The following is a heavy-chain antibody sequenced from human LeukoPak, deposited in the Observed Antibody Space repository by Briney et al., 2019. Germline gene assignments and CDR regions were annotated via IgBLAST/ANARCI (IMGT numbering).Heavy chain of an antibody. Sequence: GGSLRLSCAASGFTFSSYGMSWVRQAPGKGLEWVSAISSSGSTINYADSVKGRFTISRDNAKNSLYLQMNSLRAEDTAVYYCAELGITMIGGVWGKGTTVTISS. D-gene: IGHD3-10*02. J-gene: IGHJ6*04. CDR1: GFTFSSYG. CDR3: AELGITMIGGV. V-gene: IGHV3-48*04. CDR2: ISSSGSTI.